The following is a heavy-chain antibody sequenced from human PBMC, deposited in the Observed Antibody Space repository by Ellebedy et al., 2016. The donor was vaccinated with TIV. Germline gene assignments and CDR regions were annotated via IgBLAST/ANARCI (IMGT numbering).Heavy chain of an antibody. CDR2: IIPIFGTA. CDR3: RMSSTSWVARYVDV. D-gene: IGHD2-2*01. CDR1: GGTFSSYA. V-gene: IGHV1-69*13. Sequence: SVKVSCXASGGTFSSYAISWVRQAPGQGLEWMGGIIPIFGTANYAQKFQGRVTITADESTSTAYMELSSLRSEDTAVYYCRMSSTSWVARYVDVWGKGTTVTVSS. J-gene: IGHJ6*03.